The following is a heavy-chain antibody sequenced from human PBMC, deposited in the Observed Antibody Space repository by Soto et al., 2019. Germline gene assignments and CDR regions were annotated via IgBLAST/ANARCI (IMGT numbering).Heavy chain of an antibody. CDR2: INYSGTT. V-gene: IGHV4-39*01. Sequence: QLQLQESGPGLVTPSETLSLTCTVSGGSISSSSYYWAWIRQPPGKGLEWIGSINYSGTTYYIASLKSRVTISIDTSKNQFSLRLNFVTAADTAVYYCARLVACSGGSCRFDPWGQGTLVTVSS. D-gene: IGHD2-15*01. CDR1: GGSISSSSYY. CDR3: ARLVACSGGSCRFDP. J-gene: IGHJ5*02.